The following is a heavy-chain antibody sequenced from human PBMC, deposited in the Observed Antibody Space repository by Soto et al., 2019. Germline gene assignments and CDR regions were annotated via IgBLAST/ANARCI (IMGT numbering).Heavy chain of an antibody. CDR3: AKDTSYYDSSGYYYWFDY. V-gene: IGHV3-23*01. CDR2: ISGSGGST. D-gene: IGHD3-22*01. J-gene: IGHJ4*02. CDR1: GFTFSSYA. Sequence: GGSLRLSCAASGFTFSSYAMSWVRQAPGKGLEWVSAISGSGGSTYYADSVKGRFTISRDNSKNTLYLQMNSLRAKDTAVYYCAKDTSYYDSSGYYYWFDYWGQGTLVTVSS.